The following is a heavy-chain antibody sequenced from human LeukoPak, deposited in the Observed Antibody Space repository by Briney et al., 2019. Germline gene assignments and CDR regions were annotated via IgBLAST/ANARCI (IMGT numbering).Heavy chain of an antibody. CDR2: ISWNSGRI. V-gene: IGHV3-9*01. D-gene: IGHD6-6*01. J-gene: IGHJ4*02. CDR1: GFTFDDYA. CDR3: AKASGYSSSSGSDY. Sequence: AGGSLRLSRAASGFTFDDYAMHWVRQAPGKGLEWVSGISWNSGRIGYADSVKGRFTISRDNAKNSLYLQMNSLRTEDTALYYCAKASGYSSSSGSDYWGQGTLVTVSS.